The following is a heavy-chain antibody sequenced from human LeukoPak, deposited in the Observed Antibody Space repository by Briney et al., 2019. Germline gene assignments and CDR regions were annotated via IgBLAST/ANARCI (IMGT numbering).Heavy chain of an antibody. V-gene: IGHV3-30*03. CDR1: GFTFSSYG. CDR3: LVWKHVFDR. J-gene: IGHJ5*02. D-gene: IGHD5/OR15-5a*01. CDR2: MSYDGSKE. Sequence: GGSLRLSCAASGFTFSSYGMHWVRQAPGKGLEWVAVMSYDGSKEYYADSVKGRFTISRDNSKNTLYLQMNSLRVEDTAVYYCLVWKHVFDRWGQGTLVTVTS.